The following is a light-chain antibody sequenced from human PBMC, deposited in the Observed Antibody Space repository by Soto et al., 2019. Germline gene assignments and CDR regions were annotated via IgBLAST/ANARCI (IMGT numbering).Light chain of an antibody. J-gene: IGKJ5*01. CDR3: QQSYSTPIT. CDR1: QSISSY. CDR2: AAS. V-gene: IGKV1-39*01. Sequence: IHMTQAPASLSASVLYRVTITFRAIQSISSYLNWYQQKPGRAPKLLIYAASSLQSGVPSRFSGSGSGTDFTLTISSLQPEDFATYYCQQSYSTPITFGQGTRLEI.